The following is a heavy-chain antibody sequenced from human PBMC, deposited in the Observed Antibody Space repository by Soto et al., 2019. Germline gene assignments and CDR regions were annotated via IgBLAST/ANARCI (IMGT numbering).Heavy chain of an antibody. CDR2: ISSSSSYI. Sequence: GGSLRLSCAASGFTFSSYSMNWVRQAPGKGLEWVSSISSSSSYIYYADSVKGRFTISRDNAKNSLNLQMNSLRAEDTAVFFFARIPLVGSSSWYWGWFDPWGQGTLVTVSS. D-gene: IGHD6-13*01. V-gene: IGHV3-21*01. CDR3: ARIPLVGSSSWYWGWFDP. J-gene: IGHJ5*02. CDR1: GFTFSSYS.